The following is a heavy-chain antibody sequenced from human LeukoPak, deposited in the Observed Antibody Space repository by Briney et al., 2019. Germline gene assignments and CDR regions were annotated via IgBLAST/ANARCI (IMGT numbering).Heavy chain of an antibody. J-gene: IGHJ4*02. V-gene: IGHV4-61*01. CDR3: ARDVVAAYFDY. Sequence: SETLSLTCTVSGGSVNSGSYYWSWIRQPPGKGLEWIGYIYYSESTNYNPSLKSRVTISVDTSKNQFSLNLNSVTAADTAVCYCARDVVAAYFDYWGQGTLVTVSS. CDR1: GGSVNSGSYY. D-gene: IGHD2-15*01. CDR2: IYYSEST.